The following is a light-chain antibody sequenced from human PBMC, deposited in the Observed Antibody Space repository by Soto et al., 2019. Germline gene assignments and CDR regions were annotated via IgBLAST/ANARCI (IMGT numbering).Light chain of an antibody. Sequence: DVQMTQSPSSLSASVGDRVTITCRASQRIRTSLTWYQQKPGKAPKFLIYDASSLQSEVPSRFSGSGSGTDFTLTITNLQPEDFATYYCQQYYSVPPTFGQGTKLEI. CDR1: QRIRTS. CDR3: QQYYSVPPT. V-gene: IGKV1-39*01. J-gene: IGKJ2*01. CDR2: DAS.